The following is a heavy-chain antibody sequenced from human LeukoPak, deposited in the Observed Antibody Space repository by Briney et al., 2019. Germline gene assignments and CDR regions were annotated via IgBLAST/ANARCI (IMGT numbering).Heavy chain of an antibody. CDR3: AKDGGQGADY. CDR1: GFTLSNYA. CDR2: ISERSEHT. V-gene: IGHV3-23*01. J-gene: IGHJ4*02. Sequence: GGSLRLSCAASGFTLSNYAMTWARQAPGKGLDYVSSISERSEHTYYADSVKGRFTISRDNSKNTLYLQMNSLRAEDMAVYYCAKDGGQGADYWGQGTLVSVSS. D-gene: IGHD3-16*01.